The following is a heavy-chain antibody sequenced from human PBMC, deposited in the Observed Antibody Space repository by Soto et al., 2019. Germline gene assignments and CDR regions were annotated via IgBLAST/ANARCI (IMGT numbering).Heavy chain of an antibody. Sequence: SETLSLTCAVSGDSISSSVWWTWVRQAPGKGLEWIGEVFHTGDTNYNPSLRSRVTMSVDKSTNEFSLKVTSVTAADTAIYYCARKAWVRFEYWGQGALVTVSS. CDR3: ARKAWVRFEY. V-gene: IGHV4-4*02. CDR2: VFHTGDT. CDR1: GDSISSSVW. D-gene: IGHD7-27*01. J-gene: IGHJ4*02.